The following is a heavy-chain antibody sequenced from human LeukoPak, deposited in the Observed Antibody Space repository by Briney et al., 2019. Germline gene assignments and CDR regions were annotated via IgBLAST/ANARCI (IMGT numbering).Heavy chain of an antibody. CDR1: GLTFRNYG. Sequence: GGSLRLSCAASGLTFRNYGMHWVRQAPGKGLEWVAVIWYDGSNKYYADSVKGRFTISRDNSKDTLYLQMNSLRAEDTAVYYCAKPAPHNTDYYYGVHFDYWGQGTLVTVSS. J-gene: IGHJ4*02. CDR3: AKPAPHNTDYYYGVHFDY. CDR2: IWYDGSNK. V-gene: IGHV3-33*06. D-gene: IGHD3-22*01.